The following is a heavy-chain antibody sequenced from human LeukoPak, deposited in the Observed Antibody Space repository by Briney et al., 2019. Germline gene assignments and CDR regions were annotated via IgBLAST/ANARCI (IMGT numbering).Heavy chain of an antibody. D-gene: IGHD3-10*01. CDR1: GFTFDNYA. CDR3: AKGRNSYDSGRCHSQNCYYGMDV. Sequence: PGGSLRLSCAASGFTFDNYAMIWVRLAPGGGLEYVSVISGSGDGTYSADSVRGRFTISRDNSKNTLYLEMSNLRVEDTAVYHCAKGRNSYDSGRCHSQNCYYGMDVRGQGTTVTVFS. J-gene: IGHJ6*02. CDR2: ISGSGDGT. V-gene: IGHV3-23*01.